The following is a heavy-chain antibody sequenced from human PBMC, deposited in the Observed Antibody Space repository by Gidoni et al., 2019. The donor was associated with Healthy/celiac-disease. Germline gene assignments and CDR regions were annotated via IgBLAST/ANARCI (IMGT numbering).Heavy chain of an antibody. CDR2: ISGSGGST. J-gene: IGHJ4*02. CDR3: AKVSNDFWSGYYWDY. Sequence: EVQLFESGGGLVQPGGSLRLSFAASGFTFSSYAMSWVRQAPGKGLEWVSAISGSGGSTYYADSVKGRFTISRDNSKNTLYLQMNSLRAEDTAVYYCAKVSNDFWSGYYWDYWGQGTLVTVSS. D-gene: IGHD3-3*01. V-gene: IGHV3-23*01. CDR1: GFTFSSYA.